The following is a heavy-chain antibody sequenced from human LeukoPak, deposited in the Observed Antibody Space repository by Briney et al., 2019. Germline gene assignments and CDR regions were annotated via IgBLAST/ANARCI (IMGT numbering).Heavy chain of an antibody. J-gene: IGHJ4*02. D-gene: IGHD3-16*01. CDR3: ARVPLLEGDSFDY. CDR1: GFTFSSYS. V-gene: IGHV3-21*01. Sequence: PGGSLRLSCAASGFTFSSYSMNWVRQAPGKGLEWVSSISSSSSYIYYADSVKGRFTISRDNAKNSLYLQMNSLRAEDTAVYYCARVPLLEGDSFDYWGQGTLVTVSS. CDR2: ISSSSSYI.